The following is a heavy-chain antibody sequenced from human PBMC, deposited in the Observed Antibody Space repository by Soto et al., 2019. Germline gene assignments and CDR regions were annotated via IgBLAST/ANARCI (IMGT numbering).Heavy chain of an antibody. CDR1: GGSISSSSYY. D-gene: IGHD2-21*02. CDR3: ARLPTAISRAGAFDP. Sequence: QLQLQESGPGLLKPSETLSLTCTVSGGSISSSSYYWGWIRQPPGKGLEWIGSIYYSGSTYYNPSLKSRGTISVDTSKNQFSLMLSAGTAADTAVYYCARLPTAISRAGAFDPWGQGTLVTVSS. V-gene: IGHV4-39*01. CDR2: IYYSGST. J-gene: IGHJ5*02.